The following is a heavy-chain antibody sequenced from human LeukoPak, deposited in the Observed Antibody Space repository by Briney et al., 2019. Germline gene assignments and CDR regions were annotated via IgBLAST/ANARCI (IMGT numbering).Heavy chain of an antibody. Sequence: PSETLSLTCTVSGGSISSSSYYWGWIRQPSGKGLEWIGSIYYSGSTYYNPSLKSRVAISVDTSKNQFSLKLSAVTAADTAIYYCARVDNPPGCFDPWGQGTLVTVSS. J-gene: IGHJ5*02. CDR3: ARVDNPPGCFDP. D-gene: IGHD3-10*01. CDR1: GGSISSSSYY. CDR2: IYYSGST. V-gene: IGHV4-39*07.